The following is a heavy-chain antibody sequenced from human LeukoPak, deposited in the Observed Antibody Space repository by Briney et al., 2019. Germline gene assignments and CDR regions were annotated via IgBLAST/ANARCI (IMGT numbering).Heavy chain of an antibody. CDR2: TLYDGSSA. V-gene: IGHV3-30*02. J-gene: IGHJ4*02. CDR3: ARARYQLLDFDY. CDR1: RFAFVTHG. Sequence: GGSLRLSCAASRFAFVTHGMHWVRQAPGKGLEWVASTLYDGSSAYYADSAKGRFTISRDNSKKKMYLQMNSLRAEDTAVYYCARARYQLLDFDYWGQGTLVTVSS. D-gene: IGHD2-2*01.